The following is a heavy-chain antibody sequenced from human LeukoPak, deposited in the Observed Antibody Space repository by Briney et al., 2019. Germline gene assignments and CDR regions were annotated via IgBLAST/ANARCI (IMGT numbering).Heavy chain of an antibody. Sequence: GGSLRLSYAPPAFTFSTYAMGGVGQAPGKGLGGVSAISGSGGSTYYADSVKGRFTISRDNSKNTLYLQMNSLRAEDTAVYYCAKDRVNEYGLDYWGQGTLVTVSS. D-gene: IGHD1-1*01. CDR1: AFTFSTYA. V-gene: IGHV3-23*01. CDR2: ISGSGGST. J-gene: IGHJ4*02. CDR3: AKDRVNEYGLDY.